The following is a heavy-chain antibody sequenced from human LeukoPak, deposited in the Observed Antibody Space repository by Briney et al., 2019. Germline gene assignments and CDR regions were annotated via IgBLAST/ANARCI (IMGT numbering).Heavy chain of an antibody. CDR2: IFYSGST. V-gene: IGHV4-39*07. J-gene: IGHJ3*02. D-gene: IGHD3-22*01. Sequence: SETLSLTCTVSGGSISTSNYYWGWIRQPPGKGLEWIGNIFYSGSTYYSPSLKSRVTISLDTSRNQFSLKLNSVTAADTAVYYCARDAYYYDSSGYSHAFDIWGQGTMVTVSS. CDR3: ARDAYYYDSSGYSHAFDI. CDR1: GGSISTSNYY.